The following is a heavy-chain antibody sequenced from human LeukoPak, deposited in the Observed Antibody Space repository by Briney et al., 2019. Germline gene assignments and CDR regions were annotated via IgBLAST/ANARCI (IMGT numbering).Heavy chain of an antibody. CDR3: ARELVVVAALDY. CDR1: GFTFGTFW. J-gene: IGHJ4*02. V-gene: IGHV3-7*01. D-gene: IGHD2-15*01. CDR2: IKQDGSEK. Sequence: GGSLRLSCAASGFTFGTFWMSWVRQAPGKGLEWVANIKQDGSEKYYVDSVKGRFTISRDNAKNSLYLQMNSLRAEDTAVYYCARELVVVAALDYWGQGTLVTVSS.